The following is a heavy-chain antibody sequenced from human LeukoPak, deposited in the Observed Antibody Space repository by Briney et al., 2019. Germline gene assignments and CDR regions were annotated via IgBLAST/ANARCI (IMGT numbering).Heavy chain of an antibody. J-gene: IGHJ4*02. D-gene: IGHD2-2*01. CDR2: IWYDGSNK. Sequence: GRSLRLSCAASGFTFSSYGMHWVRQAPGKGLEWVAVIWYDGSNKYYADSVKGRFTISRDNSKNTLYLQMNSLRAEDTAVYYCAKDEWYCSSTSCSYFDYWGQGTLVTVSS. CDR3: AKDEWYCSSTSCSYFDY. V-gene: IGHV3-33*06. CDR1: GFTFSSYG.